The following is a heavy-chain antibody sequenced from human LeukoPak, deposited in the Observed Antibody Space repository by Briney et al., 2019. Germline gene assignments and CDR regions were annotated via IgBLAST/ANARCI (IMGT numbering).Heavy chain of an antibody. CDR1: GGSISSYY. CDR3: AVRQPYYYYYMDV. Sequence: PSETLPLTCTVSGGSISSYYWSWLRQPPGKGLEWIGYIYYSGSTNYNPSLKSRVTISVDTSKNQFSLKLSSVTAADTAVYYCAVRQPYYYYYMDVWGKGTTVTVSS. D-gene: IGHD5-18*01. J-gene: IGHJ6*03. V-gene: IGHV4-59*01. CDR2: IYYSGST.